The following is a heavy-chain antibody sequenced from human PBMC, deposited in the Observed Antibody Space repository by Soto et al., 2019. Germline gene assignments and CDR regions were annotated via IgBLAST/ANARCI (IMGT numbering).Heavy chain of an antibody. Sequence: GASVKVSCKASGYTFTGYYMHWVRQAPGQGLEWMGWINPNSGGTNYAQKFQGRVTMTRDTSISTAYMELSRLRSDDTAVYYCARARHIVLMVSADYYGMDVWGQGTTLTVSS. CDR2: INPNSGGT. D-gene: IGHD2-8*01. CDR3: ARARHIVLMVSADYYGMDV. CDR1: GYTFTGYY. V-gene: IGHV1-2*02. J-gene: IGHJ6*02.